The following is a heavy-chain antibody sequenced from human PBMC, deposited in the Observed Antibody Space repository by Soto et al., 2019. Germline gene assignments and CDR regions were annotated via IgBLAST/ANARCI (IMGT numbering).Heavy chain of an antibody. D-gene: IGHD2-8*01. CDR1: GYAFTTYG. CDR2: ISGYNGDT. CDR3: AKNGQPPYYYYGLDV. Sequence: QGQLVQSEAEVKKPGASVKVSCKASGYAFTTYGISWVRQAPGQGLEWMGWISGYNGDTNYAQKFQGRVTMTIDTSTSTAYLEVRSLTSDDTAVYYCAKNGQPPYYYYGLDVWGQGTKVTVSS. J-gene: IGHJ6*02. V-gene: IGHV1-18*01.